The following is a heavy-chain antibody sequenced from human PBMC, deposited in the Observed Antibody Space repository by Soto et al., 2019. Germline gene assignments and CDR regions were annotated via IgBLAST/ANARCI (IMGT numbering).Heavy chain of an antibody. CDR2: ISAYNGDT. CDR1: GYLFTSYG. CDR3: ARDTGATNTPNSNDY. Sequence: QVQLLQSGAEVKKPGASVKVSCKTSGYLFTSYGINWVRRAPGQGLEWLGWISAYNGDTNYAQKFQGRVTLTTDTSTSTAYMDLRSLRSDETAVYYCARDTGATNTPNSNDYWGQGTLVTVSS. D-gene: IGHD7-27*01. J-gene: IGHJ4*02. V-gene: IGHV1-18*01.